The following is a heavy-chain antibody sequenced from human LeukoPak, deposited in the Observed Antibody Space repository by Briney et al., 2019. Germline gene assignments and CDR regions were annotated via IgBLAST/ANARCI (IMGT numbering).Heavy chain of an antibody. CDR1: GFTFSDYY. V-gene: IGHV3-11*01. CDR3: AIYGGNSGPQAFDI. J-gene: IGHJ3*02. D-gene: IGHD4-23*01. CDR2: ISSSGSTI. Sequence: GGSLGLSCAASGFTFSDYYMSWIRQAPGKGLEWVSYISSSGSTIYYADSVKGRFTISRDNAKNSLYLQMNSLRAEDTAVYYCAIYGGNSGPQAFDIWGQGTMVTVSS.